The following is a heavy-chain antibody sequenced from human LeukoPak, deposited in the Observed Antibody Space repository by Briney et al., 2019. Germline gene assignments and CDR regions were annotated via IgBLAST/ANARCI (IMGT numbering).Heavy chain of an antibody. CDR3: ARDGRKGQYQLPIGY. D-gene: IGHD2-2*01. CDR2: ISYDGSNK. Sequence: GRSLRLSCAASGFTFSSYAMHWVRQAPGKGLEWVAVISYDGSNKYYADSVKGRFTISRDNSKNTLYLQMNSLRAEDTAVYYCARDGRKGQYQLPIGYWGQGTLVTVSS. J-gene: IGHJ4*02. V-gene: IGHV3-30-3*01. CDR1: GFTFSSYA.